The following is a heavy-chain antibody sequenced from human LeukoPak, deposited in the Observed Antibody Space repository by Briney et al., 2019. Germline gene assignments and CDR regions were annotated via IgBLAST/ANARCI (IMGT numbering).Heavy chain of an antibody. J-gene: IGHJ4*02. CDR2: ISYDGSNK. D-gene: IGHD3-10*01. CDR1: GFTFSSYA. CDR3: AKDLQRITMVRGVPQALDY. Sequence: GGSLRLSCAASGFTFSSYAMHWVRQAPGKGLEWVAVISYDGSNKYYADSVKGRFTISRDNSKNTLYLQMNSLRAEDTAVYYCAKDLQRITMVRGVPQALDYWGQGTLVTVSS. V-gene: IGHV3-30*04.